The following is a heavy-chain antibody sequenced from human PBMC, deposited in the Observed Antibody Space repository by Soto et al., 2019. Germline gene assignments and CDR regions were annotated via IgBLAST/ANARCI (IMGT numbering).Heavy chain of an antibody. CDR1: GRSVRSTSYS. D-gene: IGHD2-2*01. CDR2: IYSSENT. J-gene: IGHJ6*02. Sequence: SETLSLTCTVHGRSVRSTSYSWGWNSQPPGVGLEWIGTIYSSENTYYNPSLMSRVTISVDTSKNQFSLKLSSVTAADTAVYYCARLNGYCISTNCHGYYGMDVWGQGTTVT. V-gene: IGHV4-39*01. CDR3: ARLNGYCISTNCHGYYGMDV.